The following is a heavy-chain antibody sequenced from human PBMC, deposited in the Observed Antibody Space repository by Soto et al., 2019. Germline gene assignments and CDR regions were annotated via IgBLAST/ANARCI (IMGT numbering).Heavy chain of an antibody. D-gene: IGHD5-18*01. Sequence: QVQLVESGGGVVQPGRSLRLSCAASGFTFSSYAMHWVRQAPGKGLEWVAVISYDGSNKYYADSVKGRFTISRDNSKNTLYLQMNSLRAEDTAVYYCARDGYSHGYFDYWGQGTLVTVSS. CDR3: ARDGYSHGYFDY. V-gene: IGHV3-30-3*01. J-gene: IGHJ4*02. CDR2: ISYDGSNK. CDR1: GFTFSSYA.